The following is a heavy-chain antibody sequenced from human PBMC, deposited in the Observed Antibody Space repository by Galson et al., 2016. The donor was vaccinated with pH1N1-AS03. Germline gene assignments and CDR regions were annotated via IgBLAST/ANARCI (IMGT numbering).Heavy chain of an antibody. V-gene: IGHV2-70*01. Sequence: PALVKPTQTLTLTCTFSGFSLSTSGMCVSWIRQPPGKALEWLALIDWDDDKYYSTSLKTRLTISKDTSKNQVVLTMTNMDPVDTAMYYCARCFYGDYSNWFDPWGQGTLVTVSS. CDR3: ARCFYGDYSNWFDP. CDR1: GFSLSTSGMC. D-gene: IGHD4-17*01. J-gene: IGHJ5*02. CDR2: IDWDDDK.